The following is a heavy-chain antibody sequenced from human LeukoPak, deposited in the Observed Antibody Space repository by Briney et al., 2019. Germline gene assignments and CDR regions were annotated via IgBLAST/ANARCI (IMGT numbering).Heavy chain of an antibody. CDR1: GYTLTSYY. CDR3: GRDQYYYERRGLIYPDY. J-gene: IGHJ4*02. D-gene: IGHD3-22*01. CDR2: INPSSGST. Sequence: ASVKVSCKACGYTLTSYYMHWVRQAPGQGLEWMGIINPSSGSTSYAQKLQGRVTMTRDTSTSTVYMELSSLRSEDTAVYYCGRDQYYYERRGLIYPDYWGQGTPVTLSS. V-gene: IGHV1-46*04.